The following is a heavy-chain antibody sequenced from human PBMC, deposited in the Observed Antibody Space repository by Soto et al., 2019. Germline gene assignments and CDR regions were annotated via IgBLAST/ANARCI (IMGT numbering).Heavy chain of an antibody. V-gene: IGHV4-38-2*01. D-gene: IGHD6-13*01. CDR1: VYSISSGYY. CDR3: ARSLFSPSWYAGS. CDR2: IYHSGTS. J-gene: IGHJ5*02. Sequence: SETLSLTCAVSVYSISSGYYWTWIRQPPGKGLEWVGSIYHSGTSYYNPSLKSRVTISIDTSKNQFSLNLTSVTAADTAVYYCARSLFSPSWYAGSWGQGSLVTVSS.